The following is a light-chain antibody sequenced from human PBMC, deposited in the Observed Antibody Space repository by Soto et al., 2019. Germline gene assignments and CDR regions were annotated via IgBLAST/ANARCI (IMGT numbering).Light chain of an antibody. J-gene: IGKJ1*01. V-gene: IGKV1-5*01. CDR2: DAS. CDR3: QKYDTAPLT. Sequence: DIQMTQSPSTLSASIVDGVTITCRASESIRTWLAWYQHKPGKAPKLLIYDASTLESGVTSRFSGSGAGTDFTLTISSLQPEDVATYYCQKYDTAPLTFGQGTKVDIK. CDR1: ESIRTW.